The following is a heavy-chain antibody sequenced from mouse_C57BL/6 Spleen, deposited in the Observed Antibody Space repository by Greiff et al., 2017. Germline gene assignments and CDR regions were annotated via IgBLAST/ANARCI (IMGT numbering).Heavy chain of an antibody. CDR1: GYSITSGYY. CDR2: ISYDGSN. D-gene: IGHD1-1*01. V-gene: IGHV3-6*01. Sequence: EVKLMESGPGLVKPSQSLSLTCSVTGYSITSGYYWNWIRQCPGNKLEWMGYISYDGSNNYNPALKNRISITRDTSKNQFFLKLNSVTTEDTATYYCAVTTVDWYFDVWGTGTTVTVSS. CDR3: AVTTVDWYFDV. J-gene: IGHJ1*03.